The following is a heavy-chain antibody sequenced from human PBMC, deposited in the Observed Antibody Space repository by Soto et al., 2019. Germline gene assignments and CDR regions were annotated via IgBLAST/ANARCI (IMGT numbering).Heavy chain of an antibody. CDR2: IYYSGST. CDR1: GGSISSSSYY. CDR3: ARTLIAYYYYYMDV. Sequence: PSETLSLTCTVSGGSISSSSYYWGWIRQPPGKGLEWIGSIYYSGSTYYNPSLKSRVTISVDTSKNQFSLKLSSVTAADTAVYYCARTLIAYYYYYMDVWGKGTTVTVSS. V-gene: IGHV4-39*01. J-gene: IGHJ6*03.